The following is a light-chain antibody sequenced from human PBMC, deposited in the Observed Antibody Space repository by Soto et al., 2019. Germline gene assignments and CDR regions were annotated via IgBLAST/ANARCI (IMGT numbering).Light chain of an antibody. CDR2: SDN. J-gene: IGLJ2*01. V-gene: IGLV3-21*04. Sequence: SYELTQPPSVSVAPGSTATITCVGNNIGTDSVHWYQQKPGQAPVVVVYSDNIRPSPIPERFSGSNSVIMATLTITRVEAGDEADYICHVWDSSSVHRVFGGGTKVTVL. CDR3: HVWDSSSVHRV. CDR1: NIGTDS.